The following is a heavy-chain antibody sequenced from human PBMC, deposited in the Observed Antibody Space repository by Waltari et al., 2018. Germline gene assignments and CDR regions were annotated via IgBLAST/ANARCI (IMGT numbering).Heavy chain of an antibody. CDR1: RDAITEHY. Sequence: LLVQSGTEVMKPGASVKVSCKISRDAITEHYIHWVRQAPGQGLEWMGWINHNGGATNYAQTFRGTITVTWDTSIITSYMEISGLRSADTATYFCAREYCGGECRLFDYWGQGTRVIVSS. CDR3: AREYCGGECRLFDY. CDR2: INHNGGAT. V-gene: IGHV1-2*02. D-gene: IGHD2-21*01. J-gene: IGHJ4*02.